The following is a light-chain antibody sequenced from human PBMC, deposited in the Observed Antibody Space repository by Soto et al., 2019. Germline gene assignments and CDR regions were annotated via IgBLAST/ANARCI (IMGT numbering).Light chain of an antibody. Sequence: EIVLTRYPCTRSLSPGERATLSCRASQSLSSSYVAWYQQKPGQAPRLLIYGASSRATGIPDRFSGSGSGTDFTLTIRRVEPEDFAVYYRQQFRSSVWTFGQGTKVDIK. CDR3: QQFRSSVWT. J-gene: IGKJ1*01. CDR1: QSLSSSY. V-gene: IGKV3-20*01. CDR2: GAS.